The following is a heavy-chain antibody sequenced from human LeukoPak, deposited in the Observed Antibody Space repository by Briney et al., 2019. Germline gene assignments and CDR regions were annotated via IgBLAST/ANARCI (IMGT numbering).Heavy chain of an antibody. D-gene: IGHD1-7*01. Sequence: GGSLRLSCVASGFTFSDYAMSWVRQAPGKGLEWVSGISDSGGSTYYADSVKGRCTISRDNSKNTVSLQMNNLRAEDTAVYYCAKTRYNWNYWFDPWGQGTLVTVSS. J-gene: IGHJ5*02. CDR3: AKTRYNWNYWFDP. CDR2: ISDSGGST. V-gene: IGHV3-23*01. CDR1: GFTFSDYA.